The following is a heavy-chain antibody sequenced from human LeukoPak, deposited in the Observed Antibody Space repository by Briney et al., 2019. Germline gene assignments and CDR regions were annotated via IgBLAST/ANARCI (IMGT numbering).Heavy chain of an antibody. CDR3: AKDYPHYYDILTGYYWYYYYYGMDI. Sequence: GGSLRLSCAASGFTVSSNYMSWVRQAPGKGLEWVSVIYSGGSTYYADSVKGRFTISRDNSKNTLYLQMNSLRAEDTAVYYCAKDYPHYYDILTGYYWYYYYYGMDIWGQGTTVTVSS. CDR2: IYSGGST. D-gene: IGHD3-9*01. CDR1: GFTVSSNY. V-gene: IGHV3-53*01. J-gene: IGHJ6*02.